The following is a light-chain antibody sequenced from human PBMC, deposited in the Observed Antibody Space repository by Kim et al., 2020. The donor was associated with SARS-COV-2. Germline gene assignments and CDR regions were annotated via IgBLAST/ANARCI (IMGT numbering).Light chain of an antibody. CDR2: DDS. CDR3: QVWDSNSDHVV. Sequence: PGNPARITCGGNNIGSKSVYWYQQKSVQAPVLGVFDDSDRPSGIPERFSGSRSGNTATLTVIRVEAGDEAVYYCQVWDSNSDHVVFGGGTQLTVL. J-gene: IGLJ2*01. CDR1: NIGSKS. V-gene: IGLV3-21*03.